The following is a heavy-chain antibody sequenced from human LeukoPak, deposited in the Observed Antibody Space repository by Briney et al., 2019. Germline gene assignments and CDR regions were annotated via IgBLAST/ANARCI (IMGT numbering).Heavy chain of an antibody. D-gene: IGHD3-10*01. V-gene: IGHV3-7*01. J-gene: IGHJ5*02. Sequence: RAGGSLRLSYAASGFTFSSYWMSWVRQAPGKGLEWVANIKQDGSEKYYVDSVKGRFTISRDNAKNSLYLQMNSLRAEDTAVYYCARDSWRRVRGVNWFDPWGQGTLVTVSS. CDR1: GFTFSSYW. CDR2: IKQDGSEK. CDR3: ARDSWRRVRGVNWFDP.